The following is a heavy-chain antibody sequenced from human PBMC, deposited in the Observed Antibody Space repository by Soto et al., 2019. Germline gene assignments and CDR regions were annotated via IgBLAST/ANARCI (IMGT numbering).Heavy chain of an antibody. Sequence: GGSLRLSCAASGFTFSSFAMHWVRQAPGKGLEWVAVISYDGSNKYYADSVKGRFTISRDNSKNTLYLQMNSLRAEDTAVYYCARDPFSSGWLDGYWGQGTLVTVSS. J-gene: IGHJ4*02. D-gene: IGHD6-19*01. V-gene: IGHV3-30-3*01. CDR1: GFTFSSFA. CDR3: ARDPFSSGWLDGY. CDR2: ISYDGSNK.